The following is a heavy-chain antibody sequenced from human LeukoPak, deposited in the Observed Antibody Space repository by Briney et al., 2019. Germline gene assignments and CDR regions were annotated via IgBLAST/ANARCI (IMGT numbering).Heavy chain of an antibody. Sequence: GSLRLFCAASGITFSSYAMSWVRQAPGEGLEWVANIKQDGSEKYYVDSVKGRFTISRDNAKNSLYLQMNSLRAEDTAVYYCARITMVRGALDYWGQGTLVTVSS. J-gene: IGHJ4*02. CDR2: IKQDGSEK. CDR3: ARITMVRGALDY. D-gene: IGHD3-10*01. V-gene: IGHV3-7*01. CDR1: GITFSSYA.